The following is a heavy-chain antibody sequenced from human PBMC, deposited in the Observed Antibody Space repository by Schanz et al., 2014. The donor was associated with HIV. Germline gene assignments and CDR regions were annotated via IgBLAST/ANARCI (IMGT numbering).Heavy chain of an antibody. CDR2: MNPMNGHT. V-gene: IGHV1-8*01. CDR3: ARGGYYSANEVGFDH. D-gene: IGHD4-4*01. CDR1: GYTFLGYD. Sequence: QVQLVQSGTEVKKPGASVKVSCKASGYTFLGYDINWVRQAPGQGPEGMGGMNPMNGHTDYAQKFQGRVTMTSDTSTSTAYMELRSLRSEDTAIYYCARGGYYSANEVGFDHWGQGTLVAVSS. J-gene: IGHJ4*02.